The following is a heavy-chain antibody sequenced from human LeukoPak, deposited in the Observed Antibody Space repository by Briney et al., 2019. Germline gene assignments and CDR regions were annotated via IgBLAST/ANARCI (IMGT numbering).Heavy chain of an antibody. Sequence: SETLSLTCAVYGGSFSGYYWSWIRQPPGKGLEWIGEINHSGSTNYNTSLKSRVTISVDTSKNQFSLKLSSVTAADTAVYYCARGHAFQDYWGQGTLVTVSS. J-gene: IGHJ4*02. V-gene: IGHV4-34*01. D-gene: IGHD3-16*01. CDR1: GGSFSGYY. CDR2: INHSGST. CDR3: ARGHAFQDY.